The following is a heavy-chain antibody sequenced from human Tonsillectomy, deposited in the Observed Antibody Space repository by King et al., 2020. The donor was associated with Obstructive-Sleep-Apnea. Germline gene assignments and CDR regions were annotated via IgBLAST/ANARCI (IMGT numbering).Heavy chain of an antibody. CDR1: GYTFTGYF. CDR3: ARDRGGYDNSGYYLDYFDY. V-gene: IGHV1-2*02. D-gene: IGHD3-22*01. CDR2: FNPSSGGT. Sequence: QLVQSGAEVKRPGASVKVSCKASGYTFTGYFMHWVRQAPGQGLEWMGWFNPSSGGTKYTQKFQDRVTMTRDTSISTAYMELSRLTSDDTAVYYCARDRGGYDNSGYYLDYFDYWGQGTLVTVSS. J-gene: IGHJ4*02.